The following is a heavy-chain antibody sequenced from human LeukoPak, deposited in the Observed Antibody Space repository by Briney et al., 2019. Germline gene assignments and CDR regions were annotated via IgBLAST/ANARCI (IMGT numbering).Heavy chain of an antibody. CDR1: GGSFSDYY. CDR2: INHSGST. V-gene: IGHV4-34*01. J-gene: IGHJ4*02. D-gene: IGHD3-10*01. CDR3: AGSGFGPAAGY. Sequence: SETLSLTCAVYGGSFSDYYWSWIRQPPGKGLEWIGEINHSGSTNYNPSLKSRVTISVDTSKNQFSLKLSSVTAADTAVYYCAGSGFGPAAGYWGQGTLVTVSS.